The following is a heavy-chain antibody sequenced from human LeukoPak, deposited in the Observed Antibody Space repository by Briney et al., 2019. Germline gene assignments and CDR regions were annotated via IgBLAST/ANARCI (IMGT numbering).Heavy chain of an antibody. J-gene: IGHJ4*02. CDR2: ISTSSSYI. CDR1: GFTFSSYS. Sequence: GGSLRLSCTASGFTFSSYSMNWVRQAPGKGLEWVSSISTSSSYIYYADSVKGRFTISRDNARNSLYLQMDSLRAEETAVYYCWRDLIRQTADYGGQGTLVTVSS. D-gene: IGHD4-17*01. V-gene: IGHV3-21*01. CDR3: WRDLIRQTADY.